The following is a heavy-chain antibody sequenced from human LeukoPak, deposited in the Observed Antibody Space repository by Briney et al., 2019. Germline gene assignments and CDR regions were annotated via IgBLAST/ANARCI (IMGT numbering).Heavy chain of an antibody. J-gene: IGHJ4*02. V-gene: IGHV4-39*07. D-gene: IGHD4-17*01. CDR3: ARAGYDYGDSH. Sequence: PSETLSLTCTVSGGSISSSSYYWGWIRQPPGKGLEWIGSIYYSGSTYYNPSLKSRVTISVDTSKNQFSLKLSSVTAADTAVYYCARAGYDYGDSHWGQGTLVTVSS. CDR2: IYYSGST. CDR1: GGSISSSSYY.